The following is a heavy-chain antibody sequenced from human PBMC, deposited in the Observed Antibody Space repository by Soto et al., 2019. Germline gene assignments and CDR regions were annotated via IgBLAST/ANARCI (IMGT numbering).Heavy chain of an antibody. Sequence: EVQLVESGGGLVQPGGSLRLSCAASGLTFSDRYMDWVRQAPGKGLEWVGGISKKTNSYTTEYAASVKGRFIISRDDSTNSLYLQMSSLKSEDTAVYYCTTVTTVDYYFVYWGQGTLVTVSS. CDR2: ISKKTNSYTT. D-gene: IGHD4-17*01. J-gene: IGHJ4*02. CDR1: GLTFSDRY. V-gene: IGHV3-72*01. CDR3: TTVTTVDYYFVY.